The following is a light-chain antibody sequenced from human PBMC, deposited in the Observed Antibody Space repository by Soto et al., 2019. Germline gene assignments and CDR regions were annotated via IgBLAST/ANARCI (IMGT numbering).Light chain of an antibody. Sequence: EIVLTQSPGTLSVSPWDRVTLSCRASQSISINLAWYQHKPGQAPRLLMQTASSRASGVPARISGSGSGTEFTLTISSPQSEDFAVYYCQQFRNWPWTFGQGTKVDIK. CDR3: QQFRNWPWT. CDR1: QSISIN. V-gene: IGKV3-15*01. CDR2: TAS. J-gene: IGKJ1*01.